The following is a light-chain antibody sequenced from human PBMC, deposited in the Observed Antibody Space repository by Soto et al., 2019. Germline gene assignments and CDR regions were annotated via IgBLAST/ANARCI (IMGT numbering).Light chain of an antibody. Sequence: DIRMTQSPSTLSAFVGDRVTITCRASQSISLSLAWYQQKPGKAPDLLTSDASNLERGVPSRFSGSGSGTEFTLTISSLQPDDFATYYCQQYNSYWTFGPGTKV. CDR2: DAS. J-gene: IGKJ1*01. CDR1: QSISLS. V-gene: IGKV1-5*01. CDR3: QQYNSYWT.